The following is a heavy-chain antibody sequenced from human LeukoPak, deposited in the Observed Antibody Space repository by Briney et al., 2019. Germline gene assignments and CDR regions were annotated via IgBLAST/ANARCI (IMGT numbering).Heavy chain of an antibody. V-gene: IGHV3-15*01. CDR3: TTADYYDFGSGYSTFDY. CDR1: GFIFSSVW. J-gene: IGHJ4*02. Sequence: GGSLRLSCAASGFIFSSVWMNWVRQSPGKGLEWVGRFKSKTDGGTTDYAAPVKGRFSISRDDSKNTLSLQMNSLKTEDTAVYYCTTADYYDFGSGYSTFDYWGQGTLVTVSS. CDR2: FKSKTDGGTT. D-gene: IGHD3-3*01.